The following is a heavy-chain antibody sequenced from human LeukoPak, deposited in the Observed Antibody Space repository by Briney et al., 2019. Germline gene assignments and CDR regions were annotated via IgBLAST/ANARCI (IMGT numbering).Heavy chain of an antibody. CDR3: AREEAGAFDY. D-gene: IGHD1-26*01. Sequence: LSETLSLTCTVSGGSISSYYWSWIRQPPGKGLEWIGYIYHSGSTYYNPSLKSRVTISVDRSKNQFSLKLSSVTAADTAVYYCAREEAGAFDYWGQGTLVTVSS. V-gene: IGHV4-59*12. CDR2: IYHSGST. CDR1: GGSISSYY. J-gene: IGHJ4*02.